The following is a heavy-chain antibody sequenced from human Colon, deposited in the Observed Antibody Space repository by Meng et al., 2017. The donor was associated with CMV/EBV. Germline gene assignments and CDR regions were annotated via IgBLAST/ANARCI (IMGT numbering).Heavy chain of an antibody. CDR3: ASLKDYDGRGYYYFES. Sequence: VQPEQPGPSLVEPSGTLSLTCPVSGGSITNRNLWSWVRLPPGKGLEWIGEAYLGGTIHHHPSLQSRVTISLDKAKDHLSLKLASVTAADTAVYYCASLKDYDGRGYYYFESWGQGTLVTVSS. CDR2: AYLGGTI. D-gene: IGHD3-22*01. J-gene: IGHJ4*02. V-gene: IGHV4-4*02. CDR1: GGSITNRNL.